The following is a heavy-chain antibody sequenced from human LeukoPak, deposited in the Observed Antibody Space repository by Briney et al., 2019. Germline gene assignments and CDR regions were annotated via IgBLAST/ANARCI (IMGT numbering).Heavy chain of an antibody. CDR1: GFTFSSYG. CDR2: IWYDGSNK. V-gene: IGHV3-33*01. J-gene: IGHJ4*02. CDR3: VRSWEWELLGGFDY. D-gene: IGHD1-26*01. Sequence: GGSLRLSCAASGFTFSSYGMHWVRQAPGKGLEWVAVIWYDGSNKYYADSVKGRFTISRDNSKNTLYLQMNSLRAEDTAVYYCVRSWEWELLGGFDYWGQGTLVTVSS.